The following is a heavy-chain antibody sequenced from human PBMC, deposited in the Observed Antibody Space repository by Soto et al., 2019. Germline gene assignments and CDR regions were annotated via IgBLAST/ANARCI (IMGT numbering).Heavy chain of an antibody. CDR3: ARDMHYYYGSGSYITYYYYMDV. V-gene: IGHV3-7*01. Sequence: GGSLRLSCAASGFTFSSYWMSWVRQAPGKGLEWVANVNQDGSEEYYVDSVKGRFTISRDNAKNSLSLHMNSLRAEDTAVYYCARDMHYYYGSGSYITYYYYMDVWGKGTTVTVS. CDR1: GFTFSSYW. CDR2: VNQDGSEE. J-gene: IGHJ6*03. D-gene: IGHD3-10*01.